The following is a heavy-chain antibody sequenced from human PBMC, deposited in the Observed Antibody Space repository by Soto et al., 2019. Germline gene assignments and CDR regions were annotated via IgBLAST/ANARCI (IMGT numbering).Heavy chain of an antibody. D-gene: IGHD7-27*01. CDR2: IIPIFGAA. CDR1: GGTFSTYS. V-gene: IGHV1-69*01. CDR3: ARDGDRVTARH. Sequence: QVQVVQSGAEVKQPESSVKVSCKVSGGTFSTYSISWVRQAPGQGLEWVGGIIPIFGAAKHAQKFQGRVTITADDSTSTVYMELSGLRSEDTAVYFCARDGDRVTARHWGQGTLVTVSS. J-gene: IGHJ4*02.